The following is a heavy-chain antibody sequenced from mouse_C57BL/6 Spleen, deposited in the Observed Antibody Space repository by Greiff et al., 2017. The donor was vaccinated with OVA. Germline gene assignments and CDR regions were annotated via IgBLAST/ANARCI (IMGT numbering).Heavy chain of an antibody. V-gene: IGHV1-64*01. Sequence: VQLQQPGAELVKPGASVKLSCKASGYTFTSYWMHWVKQRPGQGLEWIGMIHPNSGSTNYNEKFKSKATLTVDKSSSTAYMQLSSLTSEDSAVYYCARKGTTEDYFDYWGQGTTLTVSS. CDR3: ARKGTTEDYFDY. J-gene: IGHJ2*01. CDR1: GYTFTSYW. D-gene: IGHD1-1*01. CDR2: IHPNSGST.